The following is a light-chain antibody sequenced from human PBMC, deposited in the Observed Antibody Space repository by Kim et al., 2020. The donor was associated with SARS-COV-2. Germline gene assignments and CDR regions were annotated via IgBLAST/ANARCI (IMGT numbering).Light chain of an antibody. V-gene: IGLV1-44*01. CDR2: ADS. CDR1: SNNRARYT. CDR3: ATWDDSLDVWV. J-gene: IGLJ3*02. Sequence: VTICCSGSSNNRARYTVNWYQQLPGTAPQLLIYADSRRPSGVSDRVSCSKSGTSASLAISGLRAEDEADYYCATWDDSLDVWVFGGGTQLTVL.